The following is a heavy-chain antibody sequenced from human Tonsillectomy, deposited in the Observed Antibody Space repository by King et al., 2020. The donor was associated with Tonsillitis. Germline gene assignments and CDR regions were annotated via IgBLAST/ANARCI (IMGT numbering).Heavy chain of an antibody. Sequence: QLQESGPGLVKPSETLSLTCSVSGGSISTYYWSWIRQPPGKGLAWIGNIYYSGSANYNPSLKSRVTISGDTPKNQLSLKLSSVTAADTAVYFCARVSHVGTLDYWGQGSPVTVSS. CDR1: GGSISTYY. D-gene: IGHD7-27*01. J-gene: IGHJ4*02. CDR3: ARVSHVGTLDY. V-gene: IGHV4-59*01. CDR2: IYYSGSA.